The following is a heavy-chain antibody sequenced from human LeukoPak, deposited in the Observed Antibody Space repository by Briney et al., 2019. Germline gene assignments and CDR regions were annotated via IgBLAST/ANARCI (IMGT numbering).Heavy chain of an antibody. Sequence: GASVKVCCKASGYTFTGYCMHWVRQAPGQGLEWMGWINPNSGGTNYAQKFQGRVTMTRDTSISTAYMELSRLRSDDTAVYYCARARIAVAGAIIDYWGQGTLVTVSS. CDR2: INPNSGGT. CDR1: GYTFTGYC. J-gene: IGHJ4*02. D-gene: IGHD6-19*01. V-gene: IGHV1-2*02. CDR3: ARARIAVAGAIIDY.